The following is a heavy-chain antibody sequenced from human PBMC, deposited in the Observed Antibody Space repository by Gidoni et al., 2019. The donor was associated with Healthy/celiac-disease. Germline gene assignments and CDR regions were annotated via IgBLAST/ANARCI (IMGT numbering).Heavy chain of an antibody. CDR2: ISSSSSYI. Sequence: EVQLVESGGGLVKPGGSLRLSCAASGFTFSSYSMNWVRQAPGKGLEWVSSISSSSSYIYYADSVKGRFTISRDNAKNSLYLQMNSLRAEDTAVYYCARGIAVAGMHDYWGQGTLVTVSS. D-gene: IGHD6-19*01. CDR1: GFTFSSYS. CDR3: ARGIAVAGMHDY. V-gene: IGHV3-21*01. J-gene: IGHJ4*02.